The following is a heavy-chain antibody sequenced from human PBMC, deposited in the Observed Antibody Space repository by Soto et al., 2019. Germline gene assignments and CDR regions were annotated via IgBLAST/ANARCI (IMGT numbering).Heavy chain of an antibody. J-gene: IGHJ4*02. CDR3: ARDDFPPYSSSSRGFDF. CDR1: GGSIGSYY. Sequence: ETLSLTCTVSGGSIGSYYWSWIRQSPGKGLEWIGSIYYSGDANYNPSLKSRVTTSIDPSKKQFSLVLSSVTAADTAIYYCARDDFPPYSSSSRGFDFWGQGALVTVSS. D-gene: IGHD6-6*01. V-gene: IGHV4-59*01. CDR2: IYYSGDA.